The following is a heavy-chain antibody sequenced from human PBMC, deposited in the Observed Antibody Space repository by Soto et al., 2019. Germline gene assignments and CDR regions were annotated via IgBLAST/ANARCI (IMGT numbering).Heavy chain of an antibody. D-gene: IGHD3-22*01. CDR2: ISSSSSYI. J-gene: IGHJ4*02. V-gene: IGHV3-21*01. Sequence: GGSLRLSCAASGFTVSSFGMNWFRQAPGEGLEGVTTISSSSSYIDYVVSVQRRFTFYSDNTANSVYLQMHSLRAEDTAVYYCAHHWFYGSGCHWCQGTLVTVAS. CDR1: GFTVSSFG. CDR3: AHHWFYGSGCH.